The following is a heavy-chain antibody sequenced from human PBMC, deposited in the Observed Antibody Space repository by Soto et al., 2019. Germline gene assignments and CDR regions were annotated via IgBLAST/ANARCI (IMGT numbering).Heavy chain of an antibody. CDR2: IYYSGST. J-gene: IGHJ3*02. Sequence: ETLSLTCTVSGGSISSSSYYWVWIRQPPGKGLEWIGSIYYSGSTYYNPSLKSRVTISVATSKNQFSLKLSSVTAADTAVYYCARGSHRVVVVDAMRRSAFDTWGQGTMVTVSS. D-gene: IGHD2-15*01. V-gene: IGHV4-39*01. CDR1: GGSISSSSYY. CDR3: ARGSHRVVVVDAMRRSAFDT.